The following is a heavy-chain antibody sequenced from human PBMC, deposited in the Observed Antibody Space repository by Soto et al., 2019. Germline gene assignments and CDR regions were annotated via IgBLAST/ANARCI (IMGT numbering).Heavy chain of an antibody. V-gene: IGHV4-31*03. CDR3: ARESAGSGKNNWFDP. CDR1: GGSFSSGGYY. Sequence: SETLSLTCTVSGGSFSSGGYYWSWIRQHPGKGLEWIGYIYYSGSTYYNPSLKSRVTISVDTSRNQFSLKLSSVTAADTAVYYCARESAGSGKNNWFDPWGQGTLVTVSS. J-gene: IGHJ5*02. D-gene: IGHD3-10*01. CDR2: IYYSGST.